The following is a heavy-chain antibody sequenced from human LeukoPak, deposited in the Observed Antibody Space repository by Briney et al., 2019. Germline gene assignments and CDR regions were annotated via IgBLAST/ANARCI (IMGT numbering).Heavy chain of an antibody. J-gene: IGHJ3*02. CDR1: GFTFSSYD. CDR2: IGSAGDP. Sequence: PGGSLRLSCAASGFTFSSYDMHWVRQPTGKGLEWVSAIGSAGDPYYPGSVKGRFTISREDAENSLYLQMNSLRVGDTAVYYCAREGGGGRRGAFDIWGQGTMVTVSS. D-gene: IGHD2-15*01. V-gene: IGHV3-13*05. CDR3: AREGGGGRRGAFDI.